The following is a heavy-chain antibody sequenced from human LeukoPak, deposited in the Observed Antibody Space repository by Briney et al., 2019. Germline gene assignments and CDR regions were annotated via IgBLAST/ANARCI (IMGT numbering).Heavy chain of an antibody. V-gene: IGHV3-30*02. D-gene: IGHD1-1*01. J-gene: IGHJ3*02. CDR2: IWYDGSNK. CDR3: AKPLAYKRGAFDI. CDR1: GFTFSTYA. Sequence: GGSLRLSCAASGFTFSTYAMHWVRQAPGKGLEWVAVIWYDGSNKYYADSVKGRFTISRDNSKNTLYLQMNSLRPEDTAVYCCAKPLAYKRGAFDIWGQGTMVTVSS.